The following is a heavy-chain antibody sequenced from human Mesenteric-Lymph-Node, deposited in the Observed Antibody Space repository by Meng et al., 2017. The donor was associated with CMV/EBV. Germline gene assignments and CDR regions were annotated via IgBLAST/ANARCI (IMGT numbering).Heavy chain of an antibody. J-gene: IGHJ5*02. CDR2: IYYSGST. D-gene: IGHD3-3*01. Sequence: WGWSRQPPGKGLEWIGYIYYSGSTNYNPSLKSRVTISVDTSKNQFSLKLSSVTAADTAVYYCAREVPYYDFWSGYSAHSNWFDPWGQGTLVTVSS. CDR3: AREVPYYDFWSGYSAHSNWFDP. V-gene: IGHV4-59*01.